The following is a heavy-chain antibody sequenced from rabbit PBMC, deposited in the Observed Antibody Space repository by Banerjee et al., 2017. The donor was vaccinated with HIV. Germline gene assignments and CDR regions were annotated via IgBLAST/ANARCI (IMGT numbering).Heavy chain of an antibody. CDR2: INTSTGNT. J-gene: IGHJ4*01. CDR3: AGDPWSGWNL. Sequence: QSLEESGGDLVKPGASLTLTCTASGFSFSASYYMYWVRQAPGKGLEWIACINTSTGNTVYASWAKGRSTVSKTSSTTVTLQMTSLTAADTATYFCAGDPWSGWNLWGPGTLVTVS. D-gene: IGHD4-1*01. CDR1: GFSFSASYY. V-gene: IGHV1S40*01.